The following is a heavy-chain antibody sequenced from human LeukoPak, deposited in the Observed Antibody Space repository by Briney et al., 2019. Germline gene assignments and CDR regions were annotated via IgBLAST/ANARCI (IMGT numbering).Heavy chain of an antibody. CDR3: AKDLRARRVPAAAYYFDY. J-gene: IGHJ4*02. CDR1: GFTFSDYY. V-gene: IGHV3-11*04. Sequence: GGSLRLSCAASGFTFSDYYMSWIRQAPGKGLEWVSYISSSGSTIYYADSVKGRFTISRDNSKNTLYLQMNSLRAEDTAVYYCAKDLRARRVPAAAYYFDYWGQGTLVTVSS. CDR2: ISSSGSTI. D-gene: IGHD2-2*01.